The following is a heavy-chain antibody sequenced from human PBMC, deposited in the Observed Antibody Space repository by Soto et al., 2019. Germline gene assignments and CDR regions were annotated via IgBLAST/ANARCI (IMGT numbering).Heavy chain of an antibody. D-gene: IGHD3-16*02. CDR2: ITSSGSTT. Sequence: GGSLRLSCAASGFTFSSYEMNWVRQAPGKGLEWISYITSSGSTTYYADSVKGRFTISRDNAKNSPYLQMNSLRADDTAVYYCARGNSPVNVYWGQGTLVTVSS. CDR3: ARGNSPVNVY. J-gene: IGHJ4*02. CDR1: GFTFSSYE. V-gene: IGHV3-48*03.